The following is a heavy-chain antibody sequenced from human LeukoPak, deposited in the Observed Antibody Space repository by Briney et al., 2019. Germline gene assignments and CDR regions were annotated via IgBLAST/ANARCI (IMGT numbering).Heavy chain of an antibody. CDR1: GFTFSSYG. Sequence: GGSLRLSCAASGFTFSSYGMHWVRQAPGKGLEWVAFIRYDGSNKYYADSVKGRFTISRDNSKNTLYLQMNSLRAEDTAVYYCAKDPDWNYGIDYWGQGTLVTVSS. V-gene: IGHV3-30*02. CDR2: IRYDGSNK. D-gene: IGHD1-7*01. J-gene: IGHJ4*02. CDR3: AKDPDWNYGIDY.